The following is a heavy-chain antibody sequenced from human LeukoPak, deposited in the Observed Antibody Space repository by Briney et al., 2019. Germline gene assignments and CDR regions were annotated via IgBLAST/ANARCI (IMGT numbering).Heavy chain of an antibody. J-gene: IGHJ4*02. D-gene: IGHD6-19*01. CDR3: AKDEVAGTYY. CDR2: ISGSGGST. V-gene: IGHV3-23*01. Sequence: GGSLRLSCAASGFTFNNYGMHWVRQAPGKGLEWVSAISGSGGSTYYADSVKGRFTISRDNSKNTLYLQMNSLRAEDTAVYYCAKDEVAGTYYWGQGTLVTVSS. CDR1: GFTFNNYG.